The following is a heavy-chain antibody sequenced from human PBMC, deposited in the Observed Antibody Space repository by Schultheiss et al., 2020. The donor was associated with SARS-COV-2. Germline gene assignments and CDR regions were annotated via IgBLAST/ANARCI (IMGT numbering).Heavy chain of an antibody. Sequence: GGSLRLSCAASGFTFSSYEMNWVRQAPGEGLEWVSYISSSGSTIYYADSVKGRFTISRDNSKNTLYLQMNSLRAEDTAVYYCARDTPSWNDEDYYYGMDVWGQGTTVTVSS. V-gene: IGHV3-48*03. CDR2: ISSSGSTI. D-gene: IGHD1-1*01. CDR1: GFTFSSYE. CDR3: ARDTPSWNDEDYYYGMDV. J-gene: IGHJ6*02.